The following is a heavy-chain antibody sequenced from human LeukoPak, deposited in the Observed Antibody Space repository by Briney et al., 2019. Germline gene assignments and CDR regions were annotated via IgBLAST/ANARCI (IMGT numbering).Heavy chain of an antibody. CDR1: GFTFSSYG. J-gene: IGHJ4*02. CDR2: ISYDGSNK. V-gene: IGHV3-30*18. CDR3: AKYNSSGESDY. D-gene: IGHD3-22*01. Sequence: SGGSLRLSCAASGFTFSSYGMHWVRQAPGKGLEWVAVISYDGSNKYYADSVKGRFTISRDNSKNTLYLQMNSLRAEDTAVYYCAKYNSSGESDYWGQGTLVTVSS.